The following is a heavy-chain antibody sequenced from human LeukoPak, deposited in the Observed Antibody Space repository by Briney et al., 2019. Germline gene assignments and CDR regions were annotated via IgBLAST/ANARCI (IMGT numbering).Heavy chain of an antibody. Sequence: QPGGSLRLSCAASGFTFSSYAMHWVRQAPGKGLEWVAVISYDGSNKYYADSVKGRFTISRDNSKNTLYLQMNSLRAEDTAVYYCARLTSPPDYWGQGTLVTVSS. V-gene: IGHV3-30-3*01. D-gene: IGHD6-6*01. J-gene: IGHJ4*02. CDR2: ISYDGSNK. CDR1: GFTFSSYA. CDR3: ARLTSPPDY.